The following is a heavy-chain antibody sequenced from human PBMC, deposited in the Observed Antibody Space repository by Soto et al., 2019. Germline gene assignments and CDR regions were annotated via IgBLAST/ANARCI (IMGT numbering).Heavy chain of an antibody. Sequence: QVQLQESGPGLVKPSDTLLLTCTVSGDSVNSGSYYWHWIRQSPGKKLEWVGYIYDMVSVNYHPSLRSRVTISVDTSRNQVSLKLRPVTAADTAVYYCARDWSSWGQGTLVTVSS. CDR3: ARDWSS. D-gene: IGHD3-3*01. CDR2: IYDMVSV. V-gene: IGHV4-61*01. J-gene: IGHJ5*02. CDR1: GDSVNSGSYY.